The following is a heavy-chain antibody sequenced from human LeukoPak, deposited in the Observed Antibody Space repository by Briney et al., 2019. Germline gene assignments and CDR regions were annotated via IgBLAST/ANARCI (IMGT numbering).Heavy chain of an antibody. CDR1: GGSISSSSYY. CDR2: IYYSGST. Sequence: SETLSLTCTVSGGSISSSSYYWGWIRQPPGKGLEWIGSIYYSGSTYYNPSLKSRVTISVDTSKNQFSLKLSSVTAADTAVYYCARTRSRITMQWGQGTLVTVSS. V-gene: IGHV4-39*01. J-gene: IGHJ4*02. D-gene: IGHD3-10*01. CDR3: ARTRSRITMQ.